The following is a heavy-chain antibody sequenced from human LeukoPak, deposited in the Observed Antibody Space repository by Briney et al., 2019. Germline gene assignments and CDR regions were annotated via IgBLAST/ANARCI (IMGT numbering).Heavy chain of an antibody. J-gene: IGHJ6*02. D-gene: IGHD6-19*01. CDR2: SDPSDSYT. CDR1: GYRFTIYW. V-gene: IGHV5-10-1*01. Sequence: GEPLKISCKGSGYRFTIYWISWVRQMPGKGLEWMGRSDPSDSYTNYSPSFQGHVTISADKSISTAYLQWSSLRASDTAMYYCARQHSSGDGYYHYGMDVWGQGTTVTVSS. CDR3: ARQHSSGDGYYHYGMDV.